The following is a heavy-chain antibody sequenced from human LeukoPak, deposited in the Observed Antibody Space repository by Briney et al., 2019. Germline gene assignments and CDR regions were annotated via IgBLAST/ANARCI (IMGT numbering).Heavy chain of an antibody. CDR1: GFTFSSYW. CDR3: ARGAISGSHAADY. CDR2: IKQDGSEK. Sequence: GGSLRLSCAASGFTFSSYWMSWVRQAPGKGLEWVANIKQDGSEKYYVDSVKGRFTISRDNAKNSLYLQMNSLRAEDTAVYYCARGAISGSHAADYWGQGTLVTVSS. V-gene: IGHV3-7*03. J-gene: IGHJ4*02. D-gene: IGHD1-26*01.